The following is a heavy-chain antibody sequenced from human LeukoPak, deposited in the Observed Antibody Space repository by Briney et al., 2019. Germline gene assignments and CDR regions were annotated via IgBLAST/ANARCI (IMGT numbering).Heavy chain of an antibody. CDR3: ARASASDSSDYGGEYYFDY. Sequence: PSETLSLTCTVSGGSISSSSYYWGWIRHPAGKGLEWIGRIYSSGNTNCNPSLKSRVTIPVDTSKNQFSLKLSSVTAADTAVYYCARASASDSSDYGGEYYFDYWGQGTLVTVSS. CDR1: GGSISSSSYY. J-gene: IGHJ4*02. V-gene: IGHV4-61*02. D-gene: IGHD3-22*01. CDR2: IYSSGNT.